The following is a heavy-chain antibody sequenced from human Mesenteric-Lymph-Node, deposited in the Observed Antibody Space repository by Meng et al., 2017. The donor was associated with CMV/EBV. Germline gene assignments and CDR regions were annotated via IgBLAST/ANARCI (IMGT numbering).Heavy chain of an antibody. J-gene: IGHJ4*02. Sequence: KASGYTFTSYAVNWVRQAPGQGLEWMGWINTNTGNPTYAQGFTGRFVFSLDTSVSTAYLQISSLKAKDTAVYYCARGMVRGVIISGYWGQGTLVTVSS. D-gene: IGHD3-10*01. V-gene: IGHV7-4-1*02. CDR1: GYTFTSYA. CDR2: INTNTGNP. CDR3: ARGMVRGVIISGY.